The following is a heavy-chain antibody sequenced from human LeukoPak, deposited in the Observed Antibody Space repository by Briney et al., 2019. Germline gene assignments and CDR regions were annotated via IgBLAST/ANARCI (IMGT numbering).Heavy chain of an antibody. J-gene: IGHJ3*02. CDR3: AKSRTVMVRGAFDI. V-gene: IGHV3-23*01. Sequence: GGSLRLSCAASGFTFSSYSMNWVRQAPGKGLEWLSAIGGEKSGSWTKSADSVKGRFTISRDNSKNTLYLQMNSLRAEDTAVYYCAKSRTVMVRGAFDIWGQGTMVTVSS. CDR1: GFTFSSYS. D-gene: IGHD5-18*01. CDR2: IGGEKSGSWT.